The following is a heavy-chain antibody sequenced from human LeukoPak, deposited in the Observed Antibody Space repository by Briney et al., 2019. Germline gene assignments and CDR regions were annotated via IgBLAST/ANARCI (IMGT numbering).Heavy chain of an antibody. CDR3: ARDAYSYGKERAFDI. Sequence: SETLSLTCTVSGGSISSSSYYWGWIRQPPGKGLEWIGSIYYSGSTYYNPSLKSRVTISVDTSKNQFSLKLSSVTAADTAVYYRARDAYSYGKERAFDIWGQGTMVTVSS. CDR2: IYYSGST. D-gene: IGHD5-18*01. V-gene: IGHV4-39*07. CDR1: GGSISSSSYY. J-gene: IGHJ3*02.